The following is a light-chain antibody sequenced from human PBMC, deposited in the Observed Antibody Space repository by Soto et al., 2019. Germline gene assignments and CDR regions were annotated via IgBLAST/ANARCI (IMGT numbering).Light chain of an antibody. CDR1: QTISSS. Sequence: DIQMTQSPSTLSGSVGDRVTITCRASQTISSSLAWYQQKPGKAPKLLIYKASTLKSGVPSRFSGSGSGTEFTLTFSSLQPDDFATYYCHHYNSYSEAFGQGTKVELK. CDR2: KAS. V-gene: IGKV1-5*03. CDR3: HHYNSYSEA. J-gene: IGKJ1*01.